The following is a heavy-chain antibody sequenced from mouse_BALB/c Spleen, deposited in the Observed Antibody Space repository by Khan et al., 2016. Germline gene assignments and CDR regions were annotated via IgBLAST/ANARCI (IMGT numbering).Heavy chain of an antibody. D-gene: IGHD1-1*01. Sequence: EVQLQESGPDLVKPSQSLSLTCTVTGFSITSDYSWHWIRQFPGNKLEWMGYIHYSGSTNYNPSLKSRISITRDTSNNQFFLQLNSVTTEDTATFYCARYYYGGAPWFAYWGQGTLVTVSA. CDR2: IHYSGST. CDR3: ARYYYGGAPWFAY. CDR1: GFSITSDYS. J-gene: IGHJ3*01. V-gene: IGHV3-1*02.